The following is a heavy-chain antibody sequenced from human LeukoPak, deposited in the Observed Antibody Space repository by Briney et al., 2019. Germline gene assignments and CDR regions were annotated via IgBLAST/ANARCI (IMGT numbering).Heavy chain of an antibody. CDR3: ARENYYDSSGYSGYFDL. V-gene: IGHV1-69*05. D-gene: IGHD3-22*01. CDR2: IIPIFGTA. CDR1: GGTFSSYP. J-gene: IGHJ2*01. Sequence: SVKISCKSSGGTFSSYPISGVRQAPGQGLEWMGSIIPIFGTAHYAQKFQGRVTITTDESTSTAYMELSSLRSEDTAVYYCARENYYDSSGYSGYFDLWGRGTLVTVSS.